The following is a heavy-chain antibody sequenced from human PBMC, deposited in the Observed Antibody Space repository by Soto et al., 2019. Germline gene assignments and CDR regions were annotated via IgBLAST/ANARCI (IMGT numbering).Heavy chain of an antibody. CDR3: ARGEGSWSSHGIDV. D-gene: IGHD6-13*01. V-gene: IGHV3-48*03. CDR2: ISGSGNSI. Sequence: GGSVRLSCAASGFFFSYYEMNWVRQAPGKGLEWVSYISGSGNSISYADSMKGRFTISRDNAKNSLYLQMISLRAEDTAVYYCARGEGSWSSHGIDVWGQGTTVTVSS. CDR1: GFFFSYYE. J-gene: IGHJ6*02.